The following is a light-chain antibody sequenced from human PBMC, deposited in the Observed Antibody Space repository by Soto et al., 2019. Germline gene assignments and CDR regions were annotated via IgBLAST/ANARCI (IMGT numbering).Light chain of an antibody. Sequence: EIGLTQSPGTLSLSPGERATLSCRASQSVSSSYLAWYQQKPCQAPRLLIYGASSRATGIPDSFSGSGSGTDFTLTIRRLQPADFAVYYCQQYGSSLPWTFGHGTKVDIK. V-gene: IGKV3-20*01. J-gene: IGKJ1*01. CDR3: QQYGSSLPWT. CDR2: GAS. CDR1: QSVSSSY.